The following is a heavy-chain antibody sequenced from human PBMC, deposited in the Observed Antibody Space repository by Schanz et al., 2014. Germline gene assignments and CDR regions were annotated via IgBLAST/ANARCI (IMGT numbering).Heavy chain of an antibody. V-gene: IGHV3-33*01. CDR1: GFTFSSYG. J-gene: IGHJ4*02. CDR3: ARANCRRKIDFDY. Sequence: QVQLVESGGGVVQFGRSLRLSCVASGFTFSSYGMHWVRQAPGKGLEWVAVIWYDENNKYYADSVKGRFTMSRDNSKNTLYLQMNSLRAADTAVYYCARANCRRKIDFDYWGQGTLVTVSS. D-gene: IGHD2-21*01. CDR2: IWYDENNK.